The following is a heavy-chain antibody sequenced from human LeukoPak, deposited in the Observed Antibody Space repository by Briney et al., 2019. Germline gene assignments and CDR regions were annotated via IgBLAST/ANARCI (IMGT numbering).Heavy chain of an antibody. CDR1: GITLSNYG. D-gene: IGHD3-22*01. J-gene: IGHJ4*02. V-gene: IGHV3-23*01. CDR3: AKRGVVIRVILVGFHKEAYYFDS. Sequence: GGSLRLSCAVSGITLSNYGMNWVRQAPGKGLEWVAGISGSGGGTNYADSVKGRFTISRDSPKNTLYLQMNSLRAEDTAVYFCAKRGVVIRVILVGFHKEAYYFDSWGQGALVTVSS. CDR2: ISGSGGGT.